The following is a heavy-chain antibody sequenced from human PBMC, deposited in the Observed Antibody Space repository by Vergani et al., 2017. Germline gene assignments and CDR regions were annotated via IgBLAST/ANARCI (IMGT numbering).Heavy chain of an antibody. D-gene: IGHD6-6*01. Sequence: QVQLVQSGAEMKKPGASVNVSCKTSGYSFNSYGINWVRQAPGQGLEWLGWISGYDGKTKYVEKLQGRFTVTIDTSTNSAYMELRGLGSDDTAVYYCARGGSIAAPSYLYYFYMDVWGKGTSVTVSS. V-gene: IGHV1-18*01. CDR2: ISGYDGKT. CDR3: ARGGSIAAPSYLYYFYMDV. J-gene: IGHJ6*03. CDR1: GYSFNSYG.